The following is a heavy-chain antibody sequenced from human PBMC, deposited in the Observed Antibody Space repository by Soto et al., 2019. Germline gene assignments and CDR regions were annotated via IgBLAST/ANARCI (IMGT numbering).Heavy chain of an antibody. CDR1: GGSISSSNYY. Sequence: QLQLQESGPGLVKPSETLSLICSVSGGSISSSNYYWGWIRQPPGKGLEWIGSIVYSGNTYYNPSLKSRVSISADTSKNHLPLKLSSVTAADTASYYCASHADRSPMIRGFDIWGQGTLVSVSS. D-gene: IGHD3-22*01. CDR2: IVYSGNT. CDR3: ASHADRSPMIRGFDI. V-gene: IGHV4-39*02. J-gene: IGHJ3*02.